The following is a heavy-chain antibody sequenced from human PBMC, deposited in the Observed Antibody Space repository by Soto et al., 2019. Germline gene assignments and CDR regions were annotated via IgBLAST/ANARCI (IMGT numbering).Heavy chain of an antibody. CDR3: AREETAWPLAYGLDV. CDR2: IGTRSDI. J-gene: IGHJ6*02. Sequence: PWGSLRLSCAASGFTFSRYSMNWVRQAPGKGLEWVSSIGTRSDIYYAESVKGRFTISRDNAKNSLSLEMDSLRVEDTGVYYCAREETAWPLAYGLDVWGQGTTVTVSS. D-gene: IGHD2-21*02. V-gene: IGHV3-21*01. CDR1: GFTFSRYS.